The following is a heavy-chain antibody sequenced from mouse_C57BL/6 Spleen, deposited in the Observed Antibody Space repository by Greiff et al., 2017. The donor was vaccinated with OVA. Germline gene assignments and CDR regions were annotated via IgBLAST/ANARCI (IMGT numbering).Heavy chain of an antibody. CDR3: AREELTGTFWYFDV. J-gene: IGHJ1*03. CDR1: GFTFSSYA. V-gene: IGHV5-4*01. Sequence: EVNVVESGGGLVKPGGSLKLSCAASGFTFSSYAMSWVRQTPEKRLEWVATISDGGSYTYYPDNVKGRFTISRDNAKNNLYLQMSHLKSEDTAMYYCAREELTGTFWYFDVWGTGTTVTVSS. CDR2: ISDGGSYT. D-gene: IGHD4-1*01.